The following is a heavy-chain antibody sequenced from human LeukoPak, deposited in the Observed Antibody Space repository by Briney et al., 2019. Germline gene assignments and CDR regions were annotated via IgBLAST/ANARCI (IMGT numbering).Heavy chain of an antibody. V-gene: IGHV4-34*01. CDR1: GGSFSGYY. D-gene: IGHD2-2*01. J-gene: IGHJ5*02. CDR3: ARSKIVVVPAVNWFDP. CDR2: INHSGST. Sequence: SETLSLTCAVYGGSFSGYYWSWIRQPPGKGLECIGDINHSGSTNYNPTLKSRVTISVDTSKTQFSLKLSSVTAADTAVYYCARSKIVVVPAVNWFDPWGQGTLVTVSS.